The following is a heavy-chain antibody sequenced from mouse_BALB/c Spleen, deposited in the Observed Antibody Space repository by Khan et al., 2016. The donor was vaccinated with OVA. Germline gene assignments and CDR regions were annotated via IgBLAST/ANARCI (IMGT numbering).Heavy chain of an antibody. Sequence: EVEPVESGGGLVKPGGSLKLSCAASGFTFSDYYMYWVRQTPEKRLEWVATISDGGTYTYYPDSVKGRFTISRDNAKNNLYLQMSSLKSEDAAMYYCSREWGLYRYAWFAYWGQGTLVTVSA. J-gene: IGHJ3*01. CDR3: SREWGLYRYAWFAY. CDR2: ISDGGTYT. V-gene: IGHV5-4*02. D-gene: IGHD2-14*01. CDR1: GFTFSDYY.